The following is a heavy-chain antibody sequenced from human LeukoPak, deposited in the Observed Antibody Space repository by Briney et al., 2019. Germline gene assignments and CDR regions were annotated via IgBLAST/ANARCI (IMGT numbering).Heavy chain of an antibody. CDR1: GFTFSSYA. CDR3: AKDFVVVGAPQGYYFDY. D-gene: IGHD1-26*01. Sequence: HPGGSLRLSCAASGFTFSSYAMSWVRQAPGKGLEWVSAISGSGGSTYYADSVKGRFTISRDNSKNTLYLQMNSLRAEDTAVYYCAKDFVVVGAPQGYYFDYWGQGTLVTVSS. J-gene: IGHJ4*02. CDR2: ISGSGGST. V-gene: IGHV3-23*01.